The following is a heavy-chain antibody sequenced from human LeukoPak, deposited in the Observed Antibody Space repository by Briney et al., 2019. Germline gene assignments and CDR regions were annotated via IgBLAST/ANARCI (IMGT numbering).Heavy chain of an antibody. D-gene: IGHD2-2*01. V-gene: IGHV3-23*01. CDR3: ARYSSTSCYDY. J-gene: IGHJ4*02. CDR2: ISGSGGTT. Sequence: GGSLRLSCAASGFTFSSYAMSWVRQAPGKGLEWVSGISGSGGTTYYADSVKGRFTISRDNSKNTLYLQMGSLRAEDMAVYYCARYSSTSCYDYWGQGTLVTVSS. CDR1: GFTFSSYA.